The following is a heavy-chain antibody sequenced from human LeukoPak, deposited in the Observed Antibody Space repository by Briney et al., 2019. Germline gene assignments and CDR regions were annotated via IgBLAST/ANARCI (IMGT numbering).Heavy chain of an antibody. J-gene: IGHJ3*02. D-gene: IGHD5-24*01. V-gene: IGHV1-2*02. CDR3: ARSPRWLQLSAFDI. CDR2: INPNSGGT. CDR1: GYTFTSYY. Sequence: ASVKVSCKASGYTFTSYYMHWVRQAPGQGLEWMGWINPNSGGTNYAQKFQGRVTMTRDTSISTAYMELSRLRSDDTAVYYCARSPRWLQLSAFDIWGQGTMVTVSS.